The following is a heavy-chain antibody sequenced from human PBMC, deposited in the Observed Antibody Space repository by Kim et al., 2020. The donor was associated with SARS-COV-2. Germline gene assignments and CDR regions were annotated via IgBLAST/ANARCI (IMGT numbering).Heavy chain of an antibody. Sequence: GGSLRLSCAASGFTFSSYSMNWVRQAPGKGLEWVSSISSNSSNIYYADSVKGRFTISRDKAKNSLYLQMNSLRAEDTAVYYCARASLGSGWFSDDYWGQGTLVTVSS. D-gene: IGHD6-19*01. CDR3: ARASLGSGWFSDDY. J-gene: IGHJ4*02. CDR1: GFTFSSYS. CDR2: ISSNSSNI. V-gene: IGHV3-21*01.